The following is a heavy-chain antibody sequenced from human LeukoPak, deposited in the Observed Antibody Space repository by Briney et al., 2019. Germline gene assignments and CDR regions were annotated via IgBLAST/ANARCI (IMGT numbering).Heavy chain of an antibody. D-gene: IGHD3-9*01. CDR1: GFTFSSYA. J-gene: IGHJ4*02. CDR3: ARARYFDWFSFDY. V-gene: IGHV3-23*01. Sequence: GGSLRLSCVVSGFTFSSYAMTWVRQAPGKGLQWVSAVSGSGAHTYYADSVKGRFTISRDNARNTLYLQMNSLRADDTAVYYCARARYFDWFSFDYWGQGTLVTVSS. CDR2: VSGSGAHT.